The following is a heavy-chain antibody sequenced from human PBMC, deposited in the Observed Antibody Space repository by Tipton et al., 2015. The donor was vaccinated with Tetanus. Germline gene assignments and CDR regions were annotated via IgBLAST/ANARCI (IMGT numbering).Heavy chain of an antibody. CDR3: ARGSGWADF. J-gene: IGHJ4*02. Sequence: TLSLTCTVSGGSISGPYFWNWIRQRPGKGPEWIGYIYYSGSTYYNPSLKSRVSISADTSRNQFSLTLSSVTAADTAVYYCARGSGWADFWGQGTQVTVSS. V-gene: IGHV4-31*03. D-gene: IGHD6-19*01. CDR2: IYYSGST. CDR1: GGSISGPYF.